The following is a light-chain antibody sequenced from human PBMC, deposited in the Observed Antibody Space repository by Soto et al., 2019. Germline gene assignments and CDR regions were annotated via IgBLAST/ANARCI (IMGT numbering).Light chain of an antibody. V-gene: IGLV3-1*01. J-gene: IGLJ2*01. CDR1: QLGDKY. CDR3: QAWDSSDVV. Sequence: SYELTQPPSVSVSPGQTASITCSGDQLGDKYVCWYQQKPGQPPVLVIYQDTKRPSGIPERVSGSNSGNTATLTISGTQAMDEADYYCQAWDSSDVVFGGGTKVTVL. CDR2: QDT.